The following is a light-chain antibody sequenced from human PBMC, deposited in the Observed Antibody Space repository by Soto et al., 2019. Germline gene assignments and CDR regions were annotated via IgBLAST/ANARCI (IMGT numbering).Light chain of an antibody. J-gene: IGKJ4*01. CDR2: GAS. Sequence: EIVITQSPATLAVPPGERATLSCMASQSVSSNLAWYQQKPGQGXRLLIYGASTRATGITGRFSGSGSGTEFTITISSLQSEDFAAYYCQQYNSWPLTVGGGTKVEI. CDR1: QSVSSN. V-gene: IGKV3-15*01. CDR3: QQYNSWPLT.